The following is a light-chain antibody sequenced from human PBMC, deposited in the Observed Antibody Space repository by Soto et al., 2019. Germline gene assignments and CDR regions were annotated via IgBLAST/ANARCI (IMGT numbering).Light chain of an antibody. CDR1: QSISSR. Sequence: DIELTHSPSTLSSSVWEIVTITCRASQSISSRLAWYQHKPGKAPRLLISGASSRATGIPARFSGSGSATDFTLTISRLEPEDFAVYYCQQYGSSPWAFGQGTKVDIK. J-gene: IGKJ1*01. V-gene: IGKV3-20*01. CDR3: QQYGSSPWA. CDR2: GAS.